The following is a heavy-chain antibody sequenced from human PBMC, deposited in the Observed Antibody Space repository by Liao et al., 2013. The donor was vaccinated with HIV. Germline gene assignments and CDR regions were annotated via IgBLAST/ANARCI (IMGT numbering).Heavy chain of an antibody. J-gene: IGHJ6*03. CDR2: IFTSGNA. CDR1: GGSITSGSYY. CDR3: ARENAYSYGSYHYYYYMDV. V-gene: IGHV4-61*02. Sequence: QVQLQESGPGLVKPSQTLSLTCTVSGGSITSGSYYWSWIRQPAGKGLEWIGRIFTSGNANYSPFFKSRVTMSIDTSKNQFSLKLISVTAADTADYYCARENAYSYGSYHYYYYMDVWGKGTTVTVSS. D-gene: IGHD5-18*01.